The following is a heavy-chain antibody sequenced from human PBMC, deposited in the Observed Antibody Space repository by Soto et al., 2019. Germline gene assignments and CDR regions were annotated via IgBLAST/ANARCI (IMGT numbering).Heavy chain of an antibody. Sequence: PGGSLRLSCAASGFTFSSYGMHWVRQAPGKGLEWVAVISYDGSNKYYADSVKGRFTISRDNSENTLYLQMNSLRAEDTAVYYCAKDNERGSSSWFPEYYYGMDVWGQGTTVTVSS. J-gene: IGHJ6*02. CDR2: ISYDGSNK. V-gene: IGHV3-30*18. CDR1: GFTFSSYG. D-gene: IGHD6-13*01. CDR3: AKDNERGSSSWFPEYYYGMDV.